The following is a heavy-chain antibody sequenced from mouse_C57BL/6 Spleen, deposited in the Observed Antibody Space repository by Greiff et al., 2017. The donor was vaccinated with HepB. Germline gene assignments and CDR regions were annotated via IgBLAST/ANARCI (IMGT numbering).Heavy chain of an antibody. Sequence: VQGVESGPGLVAPSQRLSITCTVSGFSLTSYGVHWVRQPPGKGLEWLVVIWSDGSTTYNSALKSRLSISKDNSKSQVFLKMNSLQTDDTAMYYCARHLYYGSSYDYAMDYWGQGTSVTVSS. D-gene: IGHD1-1*01. CDR1: GFSLTSYG. CDR3: ARHLYYGSSYDYAMDY. J-gene: IGHJ4*01. CDR2: IWSDGST. V-gene: IGHV2-6-1*01.